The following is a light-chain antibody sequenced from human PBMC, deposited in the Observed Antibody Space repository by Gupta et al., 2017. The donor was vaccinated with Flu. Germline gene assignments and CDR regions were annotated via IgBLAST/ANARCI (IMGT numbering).Light chain of an antibody. CDR3: NSYTTTNNMVV. Sequence: ITIYCTGTTSAVGGCNYFSWYHQHTGTAPNLLIFEVSSRHSGVSNRFSGSTSGTTASLTITGLQAEDEADYYCNSYTTTNNMVVFGGGTKLTVL. CDR2: EVS. J-gene: IGLJ2*01. CDR1: TSAVGGCNY. V-gene: IGLV2-14*01.